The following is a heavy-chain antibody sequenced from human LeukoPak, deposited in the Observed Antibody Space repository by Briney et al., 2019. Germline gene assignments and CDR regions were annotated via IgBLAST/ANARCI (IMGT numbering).Heavy chain of an antibody. CDR2: IYYSGST. J-gene: IGHJ4*02. D-gene: IGHD1-26*01. CDR3: ARVSGSYYAYYFDY. CDR1: GGSISSSSYY. Sequence: PSETLSLTCTVSGGSISSSSYYWGWIRQPPGKGLEWIGYIYYSGSTNYNPSLKSRVTISVDTSKNQFSLKLSSVTAADTAVYYCARVSGSYYAYYFDYWGQGTLVTVSS. V-gene: IGHV4-61*05.